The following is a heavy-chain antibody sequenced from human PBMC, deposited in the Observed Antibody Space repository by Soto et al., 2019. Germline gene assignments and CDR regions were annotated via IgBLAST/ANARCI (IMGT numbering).Heavy chain of an antibody. CDR3: ARASSSSSAADY. V-gene: IGHV4-31*03. CDR1: GESISSGGYY. Sequence: QVQLQESGPGLVKPSQTLSLTCNVSGESISSGGYYWSWIRHHPGKGLAWIGYIYDSESAYYNPSLKSRVTISMDTSTNHFAMRLSSVTGADTAVYYCARASSSSSAADYWGQGTLVTVSS. CDR2: IYDSESA. D-gene: IGHD6-6*01. J-gene: IGHJ4*02.